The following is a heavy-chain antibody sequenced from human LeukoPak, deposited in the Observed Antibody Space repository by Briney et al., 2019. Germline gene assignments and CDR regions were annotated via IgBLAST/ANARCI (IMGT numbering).Heavy chain of an antibody. J-gene: IGHJ4*02. V-gene: IGHV3-30*04. Sequence: GGSLRLSCAASGFTFSSYAMHWVRQAPGKGLEWVAVISYDGSNKYYADSVKGRFTISRDNSKNTLYLQMNSLRAEDTAVYYCARDRGRPYYDFWSGYYGTFDYWGQGTLVTVSS. CDR1: GFTFSSYA. D-gene: IGHD3-3*01. CDR3: ARDRGRPYYDFWSGYYGTFDY. CDR2: ISYDGSNK.